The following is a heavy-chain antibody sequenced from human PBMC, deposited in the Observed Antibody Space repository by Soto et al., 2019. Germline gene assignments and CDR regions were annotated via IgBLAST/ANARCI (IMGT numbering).Heavy chain of an antibody. Sequence: QVQLQESGPGLVKPSATLSLTCAVSGGSISSSNWWSWVRQPPEKGLEWIGEISHSGITNYNPSLKSRVTISRYKSKTQFSLKLSSVTAADTAVFYCARVTGTPYYYAMDVWGQGTTVTVSS. CDR3: ARVTGTPYYYAMDV. CDR2: ISHSGIT. CDR1: GGSISSSNW. J-gene: IGHJ6*02. V-gene: IGHV4-4*02. D-gene: IGHD1-1*01.